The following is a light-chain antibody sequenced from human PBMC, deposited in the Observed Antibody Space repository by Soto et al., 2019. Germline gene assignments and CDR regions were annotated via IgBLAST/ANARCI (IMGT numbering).Light chain of an antibody. Sequence: QSVLTQSPSASGTPGQRVTISCSGSRSNIGSNRINWYQQLPRTAPKLLIHSNNQRPSGVPDRFSGSKSGTSASLAISGLQSEDEADYYCAAWDDSLNGWVFGGGTKVTVL. CDR3: AAWDDSLNGWV. J-gene: IGLJ3*02. CDR1: RSNIGSNR. V-gene: IGLV1-44*01. CDR2: SNN.